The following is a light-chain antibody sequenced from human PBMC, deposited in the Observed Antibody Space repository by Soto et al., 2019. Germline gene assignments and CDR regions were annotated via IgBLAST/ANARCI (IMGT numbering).Light chain of an antibody. CDR2: DAS. CDR1: QSISDW. CDR3: QEYKSAT. Sequence: DIQMTQSPSTLSASVGDRVTITCRASQSISDWLAWYQQIPGRAPKLLIYDASTLKSGVPSRFSGSGSGTEFILTISSLQPDDYATYYCQEYKSATFGQGTKLQIK. J-gene: IGKJ2*01. V-gene: IGKV1-5*01.